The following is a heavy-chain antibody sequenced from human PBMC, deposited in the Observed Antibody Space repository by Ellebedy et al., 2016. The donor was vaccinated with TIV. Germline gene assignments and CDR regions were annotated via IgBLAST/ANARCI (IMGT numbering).Heavy chain of an antibody. Sequence: GESLKISCEASGFTFSSHGMNWVRQAPGKGLEWVAVISYEGSDKYYVDSVKGRFTISRDNSKNTVYLQMNSLRAEDTAVYYCARDPETTVSYDYYYYGMDVWGQGTTVTVSS. CDR3: ARDPETTVSYDYYYYGMDV. V-gene: IGHV3-30*03. CDR2: ISYEGSDK. D-gene: IGHD4-11*01. J-gene: IGHJ6*02. CDR1: GFTFSSHG.